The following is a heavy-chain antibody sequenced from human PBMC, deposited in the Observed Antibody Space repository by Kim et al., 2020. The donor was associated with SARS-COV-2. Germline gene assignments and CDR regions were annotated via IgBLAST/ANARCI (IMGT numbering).Heavy chain of an antibody. D-gene: IGHD6-25*01. CDR3: ARFSGPDY. Sequence: GGSLRLSCAASGFTFSSYGMHWVRQAPGTGLEWVAVISYDGSNKYYADSVKGRFTISRDNSKNTLYLQMNSLRAEDTAVYYCARFSGPDYWAREPWSPSP. CDR1: GFTFSSYG. V-gene: IGHV3-30*03. J-gene: IGHJ4*02. CDR2: ISYDGSNK.